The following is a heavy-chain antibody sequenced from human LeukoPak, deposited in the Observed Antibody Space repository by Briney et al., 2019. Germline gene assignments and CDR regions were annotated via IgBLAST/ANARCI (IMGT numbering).Heavy chain of an antibody. CDR1: GGSISSYY. CDR2: IYTSGST. J-gene: IGHJ4*02. V-gene: IGHV4-4*07. CDR3: ARLRTIFGVVSFDY. Sequence: KPSETLSLTCTVSGGSISSYYWSWIRQPAGKGLEWIGRIYTSGSTNYNPSLKSRVTMSVDTSKNQFSLKLSSVTAADTAVYYCARLRTIFGVVSFDYWGQGTLVTVSS. D-gene: IGHD3-3*01.